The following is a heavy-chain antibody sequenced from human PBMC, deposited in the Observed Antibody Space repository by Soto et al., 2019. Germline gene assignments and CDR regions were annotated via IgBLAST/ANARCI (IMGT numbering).Heavy chain of an antibody. J-gene: IGHJ5*02. CDR2: ISGGGGNT. V-gene: IGHV3-23*01. D-gene: IGHD6-19*01. CDR1: GFTFSSYA. Sequence: EVQLLESGGGLVQPGGSLRLSCAPSGFTFSSYAMSWVRQTPGKGLEWVSGISGGGGNTYYADSVTGRFTIARDKSRNTMYLQMNSLRAADTAIYYGAKDRGAGGRFSGIAVAGIPSWGQGPLVTVSS. CDR3: AKDRGAGGRFSGIAVAGIPS.